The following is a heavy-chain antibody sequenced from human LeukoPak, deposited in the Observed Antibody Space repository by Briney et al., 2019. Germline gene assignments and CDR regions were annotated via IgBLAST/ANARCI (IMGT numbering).Heavy chain of an antibody. V-gene: IGHV4-59*01. J-gene: IGHJ3*02. Sequence: PSETLSLTCTVSGVSISSYYWSWIRQPPGKGLEWIGYIYYSGSTNYNPSLKSRVTISVDTSKNQFSLKLSSVTAADTAVYYCARITYGDYAFDIWGQGTMVTVSS. D-gene: IGHD4-17*01. CDR2: IYYSGST. CDR1: GVSISSYY. CDR3: ARITYGDYAFDI.